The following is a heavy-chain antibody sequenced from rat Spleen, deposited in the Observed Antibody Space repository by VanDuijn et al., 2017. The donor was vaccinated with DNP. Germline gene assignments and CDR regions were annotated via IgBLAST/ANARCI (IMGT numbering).Heavy chain of an antibody. J-gene: IGHJ2*01. CDR2: ITTSGDST. Sequence: EVQLVESGGGLVQPGRSLKVSCVVSGFTFNNYWMTWIRQVPGKGLAWVASITTSGDSTYSPDSVKGRFTISRDNARGILYLQMDSLRSEDTATYYCARGGSYDYWGQGVMVTVSS. D-gene: IGHD1-3*01. CDR1: GFTFNNYW. CDR3: ARGGSYDY. V-gene: IGHV5-31*01.